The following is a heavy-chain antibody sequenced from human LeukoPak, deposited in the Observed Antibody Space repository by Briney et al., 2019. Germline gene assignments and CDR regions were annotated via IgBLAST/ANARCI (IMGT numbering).Heavy chain of an antibody. CDR3: ARDIGAPRLPQAKQTGFYFNL. V-gene: IGHV3-21*01. J-gene: IGHJ4*02. Sequence: GGSLRLSCTGSEFIFSAFTLNWVRLVPGKGLEWVSLISSSGTYVYYADSVKGRFTVSRDNSKNSVYLQMHSLRVEDTGIYYCARDIGAPRLPQAKQTGFYFNLWGQGTPVTVSS. D-gene: IGHD2/OR15-2a*01. CDR2: ISSSGTYV. CDR1: EFIFSAFT.